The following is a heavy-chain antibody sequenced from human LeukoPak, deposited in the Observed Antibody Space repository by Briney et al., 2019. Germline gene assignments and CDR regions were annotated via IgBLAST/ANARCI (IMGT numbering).Heavy chain of an antibody. D-gene: IGHD2/OR15-2a*01. CDR1: GGSISSGSYY. V-gene: IGHV4-61*02. Sequence: PSETLSLTCTVSGGSISSGSYYWSWIRQPAGKGLERIGRIYTSGSTNYNPSLKSRVTISVDTSKNQFSLKLSSVTAADTAVYYCAREELIAPYYYYGMDVWGQGTTVTVSS. CDR3: AREELIAPYYYYGMDV. J-gene: IGHJ6*02. CDR2: IYTSGST.